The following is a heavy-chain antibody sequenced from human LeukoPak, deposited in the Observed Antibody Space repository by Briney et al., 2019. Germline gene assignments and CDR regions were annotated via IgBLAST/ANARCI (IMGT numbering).Heavy chain of an antibody. CDR3: ARAYDSSGYYGGSLFDY. CDR2: IYYSGST. J-gene: IGHJ4*02. D-gene: IGHD3-22*01. Sequence: SETLSLTCTVSGASISSGNYYWSWIRQHPGKGLEWIGYIYYSGSTYYNPSLKSRVTISVDTTKNQFSLKLSSVTAADTAVYYCARAYDSSGYYGGSLFDYWGQGTLVTVSS. CDR1: GASISSGNYY. V-gene: IGHV4-31*03.